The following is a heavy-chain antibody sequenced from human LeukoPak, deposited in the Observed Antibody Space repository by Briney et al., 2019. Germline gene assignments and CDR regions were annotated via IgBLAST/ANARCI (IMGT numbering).Heavy chain of an antibody. CDR3: ARSALYSSSWYVWWFDP. Sequence: PGGSLGLSCAASGFTFSSYAMHWVRQAPGKGLEWVAVISYDGSNKYYADSVKGRFTISRDNSKNTLYLQMNSLRAEDTAVYYRARSALYSSSWYVWWFDPWGQGTLVTVSS. J-gene: IGHJ5*02. CDR1: GFTFSSYA. V-gene: IGHV3-30*04. D-gene: IGHD6-13*01. CDR2: ISYDGSNK.